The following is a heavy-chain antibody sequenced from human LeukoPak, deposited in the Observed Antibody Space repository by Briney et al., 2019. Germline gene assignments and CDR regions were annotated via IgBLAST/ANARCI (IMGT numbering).Heavy chain of an antibody. CDR2: IYRSGST. Sequence: PSETLSLTCSVSGYSIANGYHWAWVRQPPGKRLEWLGSIYRSGSTYDNLSLKSRLTMSVDTSKNQFSLTMRAVTAADTALYYCARSEINDYMRFWGQGILVTVSS. CDR1: GYSIANGYH. CDR3: ARSEINDYMRF. V-gene: IGHV4-38-2*01. J-gene: IGHJ4*02. D-gene: IGHD4-11*01.